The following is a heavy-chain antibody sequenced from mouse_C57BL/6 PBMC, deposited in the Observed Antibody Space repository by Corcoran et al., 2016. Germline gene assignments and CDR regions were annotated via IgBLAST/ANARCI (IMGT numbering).Heavy chain of an antibody. CDR3: ARRSGYN. CDR1: GYTFTDYY. V-gene: IGHV1-26*01. D-gene: IGHD3-2*02. Sequence: EVQLQQSVPELVKPGASVKISCKASGYTFTDYYMNWVKQSHGKSLEWIGDINPNNGGTSYNQKFKGKATLTVDKSSSTAYMELRSLTSEDSAVYYCARRSGYNWGQGTTLTVSS. CDR2: INPNNGGT. J-gene: IGHJ2*01.